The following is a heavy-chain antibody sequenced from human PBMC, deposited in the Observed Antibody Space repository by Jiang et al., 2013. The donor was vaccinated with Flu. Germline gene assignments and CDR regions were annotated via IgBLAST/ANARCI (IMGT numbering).Heavy chain of an antibody. CDR2: GGST. D-gene: IGHD1-26*01. Sequence: GGSTSYAQKFQGRVTMTRDTSTSTVYMELSSLRSEDTAVYYCARDRSFRSSGSYYELDYWGQGALVTVSS. V-gene: IGHV1-46*01. CDR3: ARDRSFRSSGSYYELDY. J-gene: IGHJ4*02.